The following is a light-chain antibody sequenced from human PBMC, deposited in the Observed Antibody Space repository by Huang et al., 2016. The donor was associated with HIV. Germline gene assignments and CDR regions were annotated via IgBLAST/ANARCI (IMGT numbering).Light chain of an antibody. CDR3: QQSFDSPL. Sequence: DIQMTQSPSSLSASVGDRVTIPCRASQNINSYLNWYQQNPGKAPKLLIYAASTLQSGVPSRFSGSGSGTDFTLTISSLQTEDFATYYCQQSFDSPLFGPGTKVHIK. CDR1: QNINSY. J-gene: IGKJ3*01. V-gene: IGKV1-39*01. CDR2: AAS.